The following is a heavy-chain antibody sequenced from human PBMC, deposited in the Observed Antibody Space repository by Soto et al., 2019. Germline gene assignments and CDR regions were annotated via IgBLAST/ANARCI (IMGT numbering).Heavy chain of an antibody. CDR1: GFTFSSYS. CDR2: ISSSSSTI. Sequence: GGSLRLSCAASGFTFSSYSMNWVRQAPGKGLEWVSYISSSSSTIYYADSVKGRFTISRDNAKNSLYLQMNSLRDEDTAVYYCARVTSRYYDFWSGYRPYGMDVWGQGTTVTVSS. CDR3: ARVTSRYYDFWSGYRPYGMDV. J-gene: IGHJ6*02. V-gene: IGHV3-48*02. D-gene: IGHD3-3*01.